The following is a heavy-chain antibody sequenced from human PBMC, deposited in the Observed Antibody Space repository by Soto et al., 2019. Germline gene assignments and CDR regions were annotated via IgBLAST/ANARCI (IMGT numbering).Heavy chain of an antibody. D-gene: IGHD1-26*01. Sequence: RASVKVSCKASGYTFTGYYMHWVRQAPGQGLEWMGWINPNSGGTNYAQKFQGRITMTRDTSISTAYMELSRLRSDDTAVYYCARDGQVGATHIYYYYGMDVWGQGTTVTVSS. CDR2: INPNSGGT. V-gene: IGHV1-2*02. CDR1: GYTFTGYY. CDR3: ARDGQVGATHIYYYYGMDV. J-gene: IGHJ6*02.